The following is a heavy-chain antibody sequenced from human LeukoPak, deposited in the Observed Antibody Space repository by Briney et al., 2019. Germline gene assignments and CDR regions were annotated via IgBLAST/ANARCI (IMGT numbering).Heavy chain of an antibody. D-gene: IGHD1-26*01. CDR1: GFTVSSNY. V-gene: IGHV3-66*01. Sequence: GGSLRLSCAASGFTVSSNYMSWVRQAPGKGLEWVSVIYSGGSTYYADSVKGGFTISRDNSKNTLYLQMNSLRTEDTAVYYCARGEGGSPFDYWGQGTLVTVSS. J-gene: IGHJ4*02. CDR3: ARGEGGSPFDY. CDR2: IYSGGST.